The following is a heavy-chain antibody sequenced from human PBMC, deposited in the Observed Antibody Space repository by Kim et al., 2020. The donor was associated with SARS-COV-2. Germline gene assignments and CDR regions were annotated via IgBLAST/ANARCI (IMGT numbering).Heavy chain of an antibody. J-gene: IGHJ4*02. V-gene: IGHV3-23*01. Sequence: DSVKGRFTISRDNSKNTLYLQMNSLRAEDTAVYYCAKDREYYYGSGPIDYWGQGTLVTVSS. D-gene: IGHD3-10*01. CDR3: AKDREYYYGSGPIDY.